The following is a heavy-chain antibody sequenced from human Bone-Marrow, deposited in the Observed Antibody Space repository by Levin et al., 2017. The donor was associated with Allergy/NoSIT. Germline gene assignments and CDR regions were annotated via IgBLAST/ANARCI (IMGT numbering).Heavy chain of an antibody. CDR1: GFSFRSYG. Sequence: GESLKISCAASGFSFRSYGMHWVRQAPGKGLEWVGLISYDGDFTFYGDSVKGRFTISRDDANNSLFLQMKSLRAEDTAVYYCSREGSGYYSRHYYYMDVWGKGTTVTVSS. V-gene: IGHV3-30*03. CDR3: SREGSGYYSRHYYYMDV. CDR2: ISYDGDFT. J-gene: IGHJ6*03. D-gene: IGHD3-3*01.